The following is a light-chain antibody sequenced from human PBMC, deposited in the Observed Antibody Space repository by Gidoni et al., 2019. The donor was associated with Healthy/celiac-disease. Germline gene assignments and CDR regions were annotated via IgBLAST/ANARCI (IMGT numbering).Light chain of an antibody. CDR3: QQRGT. CDR2: DAS. Sequence: EIVLTQSPATLSLSPGERATRSCRASQSVSSYLAWYQQKPGQAPRRLIYDASNRATGIPARFSGSGSGTDFTITISSLEPEDFAVYYGQQRGTFGQGTKVEIK. CDR1: QSVSSY. J-gene: IGKJ1*01. V-gene: IGKV3-11*01.